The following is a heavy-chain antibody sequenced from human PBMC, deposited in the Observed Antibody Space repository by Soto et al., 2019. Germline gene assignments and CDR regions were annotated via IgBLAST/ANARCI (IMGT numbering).Heavy chain of an antibody. D-gene: IGHD5-12*01. CDR3: ARERSDGYKHYFDY. CDR2: IYYSGST. CDR1: GGSISSYY. Sequence: QVQLQESGPGLVKPSETLSLMCTVSGGSISSYYWSWIRQPPGKRLEWIGYIYYSGSTNYNPSLKSRVTISVDTSKNQFSLKLSSVTAADTAVYYCARERSDGYKHYFDYWGQGTLVTVSS. V-gene: IGHV4-59*01. J-gene: IGHJ4*02.